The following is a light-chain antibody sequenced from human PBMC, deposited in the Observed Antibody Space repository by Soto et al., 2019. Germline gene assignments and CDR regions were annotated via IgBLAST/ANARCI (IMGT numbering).Light chain of an antibody. Sequence: QSVLTQSSSASASLGSSVKLTCTLSSGHSTYIIAWHQQQPGKAPRYLMKLEGSGSYNKGSGIPDRFSGSSSGADRYLTISSLQFEDEADYYCETWDTNVVVFGGGTKVTVL. CDR1: SGHSTYI. J-gene: IGLJ2*01. V-gene: IGLV4-60*02. CDR3: ETWDTNVVV. CDR2: LEGSGSY.